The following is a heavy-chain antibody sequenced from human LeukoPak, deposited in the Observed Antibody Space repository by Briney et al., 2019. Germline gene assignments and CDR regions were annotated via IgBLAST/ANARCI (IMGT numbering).Heavy chain of an antibody. D-gene: IGHD3-3*01. CDR1: GFTFSSYT. CDR3: ARDQRKDYDFWSGYQNWFDP. Sequence: GGSLRLSCAASGFTFSSYTMNWVRQAPGKGLEWVSSIISSGSYIYYADSVKGRFTISRDNAKNSLYLQMNSLRAEDTAVYYCARDQRKDYDFWSGYQNWFDPWGQGTLVTVSS. J-gene: IGHJ5*02. CDR2: IISSGSYI. V-gene: IGHV3-21*01.